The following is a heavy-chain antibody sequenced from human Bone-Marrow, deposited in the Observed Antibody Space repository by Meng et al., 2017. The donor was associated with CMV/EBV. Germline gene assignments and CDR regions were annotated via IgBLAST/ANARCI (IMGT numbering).Heavy chain of an antibody. CDR3: ALRKWLPRRKYNWFDP. J-gene: IGHJ5*02. CDR2: INHSGST. D-gene: IGHD3-22*01. CDR1: GGSFSGYY. Sequence: SETLSLTCAVYGGSFSGYYWSWIRQPPGKGLEWIGEINHSGSTNYNPSLKSRVTISVDTSKNQFSLKLGSVTAADTAVYYCALRKWLPRRKYNWFDPWGQGTLVTVSS. V-gene: IGHV4-34*01.